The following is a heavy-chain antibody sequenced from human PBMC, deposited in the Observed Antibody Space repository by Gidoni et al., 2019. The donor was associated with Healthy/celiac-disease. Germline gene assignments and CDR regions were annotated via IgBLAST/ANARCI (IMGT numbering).Heavy chain of an antibody. J-gene: IGHJ6*02. Sequence: VQLVESGGGVVQPGRSLRLSWAASGFPFRSYALHWVRQAPGKGLEWVAVISYDGSNKYYADSVKGRFTISRDNSKNTLYLQMNSLRAEDTAVYYCARESYYDSSGYKGYGMDVWGQGTTVTVSS. CDR3: ARESYYDSSGYKGYGMDV. V-gene: IGHV3-30-3*01. CDR1: GFPFRSYA. D-gene: IGHD3-22*01. CDR2: ISYDGSNK.